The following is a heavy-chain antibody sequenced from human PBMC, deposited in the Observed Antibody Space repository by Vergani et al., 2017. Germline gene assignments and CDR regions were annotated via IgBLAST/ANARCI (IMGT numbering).Heavy chain of an antibody. J-gene: IGHJ3*02. CDR1: GFTFSSHG. CDR3: AKDKGWNDFYDDGFDS. V-gene: IGHV3-30*18. CDR2: ISYDGSNK. D-gene: IGHD1-1*01. Sequence: QVQLVESGGGVVQPGRSLRLSCAASGFTFSSHGIYWVRQAPGKGLGGVAVISYDGSNKYYADSVKGRFTISRDNSKNTLYLQMNSLRAEDTAVYYCAKDKGWNDFYDDGFDSWGQGTMVTVSS.